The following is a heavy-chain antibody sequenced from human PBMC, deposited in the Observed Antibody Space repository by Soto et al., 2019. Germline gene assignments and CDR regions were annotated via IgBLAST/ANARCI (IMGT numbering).Heavy chain of an antibody. D-gene: IGHD3-3*01. CDR1: GGSISSGGYY. V-gene: IGHV4-31*03. Sequence: SETLSLTCTVSGGSISSGGYYWSWIRQHPGKGLEWIGYIYYSGSTYYNPSLKSRVTISVDTSKNQFSLKLSSVTAADTAVYYCARSTSGFLEWLPDFDYWGQGTLVTVSS. CDR2: IYYSGST. J-gene: IGHJ4*02. CDR3: ARSTSGFLEWLPDFDY.